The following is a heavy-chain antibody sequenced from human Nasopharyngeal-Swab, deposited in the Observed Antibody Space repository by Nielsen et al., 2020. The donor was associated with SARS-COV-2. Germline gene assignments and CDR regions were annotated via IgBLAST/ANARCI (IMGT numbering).Heavy chain of an antibody. Sequence: GESPKISCAASGFTFSSYGMHWVRQAPGKGLEWVAVISYDGSNKYYADSVKGRFTISRDNSKNTLYLQMNSLRAEDTAVYYCAKEGTVKSVDYWGQGTLVTVSS. D-gene: IGHD4-17*01. V-gene: IGHV3-30*18. CDR3: AKEGTVKSVDY. CDR2: ISYDGSNK. J-gene: IGHJ4*02. CDR1: GFTFSSYG.